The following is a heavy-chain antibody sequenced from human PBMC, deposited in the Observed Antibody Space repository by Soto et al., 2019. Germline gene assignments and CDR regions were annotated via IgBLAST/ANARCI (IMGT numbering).Heavy chain of an antibody. CDR2: VYYGGAIFYSGNI. Sequence: SETLSLTCTVSGDSISSSNSHWGWTRQPPGNGLEYIGSVYYGGAIFYSGNIYYNPSLKSRVTISVDTSKNQFSLRLSSVTAADTGVYYCVRYDRINMKPYSPEGFHIWGQGTMVT. D-gene: IGHD3-3*02. V-gene: IGHV4-39*01. CDR1: GDSISSSNSH. CDR3: VRYDRINMKPYSPEGFHI. J-gene: IGHJ3*02.